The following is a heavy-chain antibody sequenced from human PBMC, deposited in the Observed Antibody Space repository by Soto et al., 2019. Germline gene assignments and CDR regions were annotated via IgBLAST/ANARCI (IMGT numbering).Heavy chain of an antibody. CDR2: IYYSGST. CDR3: ARVVAAAYYYYGMDV. V-gene: IGHV4-59*01. Sequence: LSLTCTVSGGSISSYYWSWIRQPPGKGLEWIGYIYYSGSTNYNPSLKSRVTISVDTSKNQFSLKLSSVTAADTAVYYCARVVAAAYYYYGMDVWGQGTTVTVSS. D-gene: IGHD6-13*01. CDR1: GGSISSYY. J-gene: IGHJ6*02.